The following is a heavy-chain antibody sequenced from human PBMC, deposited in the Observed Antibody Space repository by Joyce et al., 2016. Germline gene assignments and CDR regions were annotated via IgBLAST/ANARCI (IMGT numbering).Heavy chain of an antibody. CDR2: IKSRNEGETT. V-gene: IGHV3-15*01. Sequence: EVQVVESGGGLVKTGSSLRLSCVASGFDFSYAWMSWVHQTPGKVLGGVGRIKSRNEGETTDYAAAVQGRFTISRDDSKTTLYLQMNGLKIEDTGIYYCTTLSTTITHGGDYWGQGALVTVSS. J-gene: IGHJ4*02. D-gene: IGHD4-17*01. CDR1: GFDFSYAW. CDR3: TTLSTTITHGGDY.